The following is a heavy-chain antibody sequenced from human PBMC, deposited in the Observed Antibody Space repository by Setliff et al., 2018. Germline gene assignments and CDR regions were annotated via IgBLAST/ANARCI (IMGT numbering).Heavy chain of an antibody. CDR3: AKPTTVTTTHYYYYMDV. V-gene: IGHV3-7*03. Sequence: LRISCAASGFSFNKHAMHWVRQAPGKGLEWVANIKQDGSEKYYVDSVKGRITISRDNVKNSLYLQMSSLRAEDTAVYYCAKPTTVTTTHYYYYMDVWGKGTTVTVSS. CDR2: IKQDGSEK. J-gene: IGHJ6*03. D-gene: IGHD4-4*01. CDR1: GFSFNKHA.